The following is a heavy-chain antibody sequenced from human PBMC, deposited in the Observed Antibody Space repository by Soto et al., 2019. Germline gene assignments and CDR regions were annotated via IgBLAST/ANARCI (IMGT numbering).Heavy chain of an antibody. J-gene: IGHJ4*02. D-gene: IGHD1-26*01. CDR2: ITGSDGST. Sequence: GGSLRLSCAASGFSFNNYAMSWVRQAPGKGLEWVSVITGSDGSTYYADSVKGRFSISRDNSRNTLYLQLNSLRVEDTAVYYCAKMGASRVGRIDCWGQGTLVTVSS. CDR1: GFSFNNYA. CDR3: AKMGASRVGRIDC. V-gene: IGHV3-23*01.